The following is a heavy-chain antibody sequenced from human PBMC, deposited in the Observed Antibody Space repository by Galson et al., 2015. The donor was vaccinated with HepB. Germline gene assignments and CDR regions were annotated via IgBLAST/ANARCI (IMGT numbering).Heavy chain of an antibody. Sequence: SLRLSCAASGFTFSDYYMSWIRQAPGKGLEWVSYISSSSYTNYADSVKGRFTISRANAKNSLYVQMNSLRAEDTAVYYCARERGIVVVTTGAFDIWGQGTMVTVSS. CDR1: GFTFSDYY. J-gene: IGHJ3*02. D-gene: IGHD3-22*01. CDR3: ARERGIVVVTTGAFDI. CDR2: ISSSSYT. V-gene: IGHV3-11*05.